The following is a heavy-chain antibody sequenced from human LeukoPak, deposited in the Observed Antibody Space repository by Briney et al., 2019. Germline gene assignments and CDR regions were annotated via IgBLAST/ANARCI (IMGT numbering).Heavy chain of an antibody. CDR1: GGSISSHF. J-gene: IGHJ6*03. D-gene: IGHD3-3*01. Sequence: SETLSLTCTFSGGSISSHFWSWIRQPPCKELAWIGYLYYSGSTNYNPSLKSRVTISVDTSKNQFSLKLSSVTAADTAVYYCARGIQTIFGVDYYYYYMDVWGKGTTVTVSS. V-gene: IGHV4-59*11. CDR3: ARGIQTIFGVDYYYYYMDV. CDR2: LYYSGST.